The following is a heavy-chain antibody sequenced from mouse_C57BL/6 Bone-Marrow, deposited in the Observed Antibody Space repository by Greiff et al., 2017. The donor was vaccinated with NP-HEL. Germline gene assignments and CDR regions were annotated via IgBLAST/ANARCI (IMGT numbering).Heavy chain of an antibody. CDR1: GFTFSSYG. J-gene: IGHJ2*01. V-gene: IGHV5-6*01. CDR2: ISSGGSYP. Sequence: VQLKESGGDLVKPGGSLKLSCAASGFTFSSYGMSWVRQTPDKRLEWVATISSGGSYPYSPDSVKGRFTISRDNAKNTLYLKMSSLKYEDTAMYYCARRGVVARDYFDYWGQGTTLTVSS. CDR3: ARRGVVARDYFDY. D-gene: IGHD1-1*01.